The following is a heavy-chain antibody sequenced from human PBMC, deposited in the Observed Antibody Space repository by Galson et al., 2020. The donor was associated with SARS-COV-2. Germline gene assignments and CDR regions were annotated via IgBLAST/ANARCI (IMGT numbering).Heavy chain of an antibody. D-gene: IGHD3-22*01. V-gene: IGHV1-69*13. J-gene: IGHJ4*02. CDR3: ARNYYDSSGYYRFDY. Sequence: SVKVSCKASGGTFSSYAISWVRQAPGQGLEWMGGIIPIFGTANYAQKFQGRVTITADESTSTAYMELSSLRSEETAVYYCARNYYDSSGYYRFDYWGQGTLVTVSS. CDR2: IIPIFGTA. CDR1: GGTFSSYA.